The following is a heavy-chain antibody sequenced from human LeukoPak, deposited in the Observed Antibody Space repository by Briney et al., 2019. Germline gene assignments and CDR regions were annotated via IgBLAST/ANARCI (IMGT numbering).Heavy chain of an antibody. CDR2: ISSNGGST. D-gene: IGHD2-15*01. CDR1: GFTFSTYA. CDR3: ARVMPPYCSGGSCHSDY. J-gene: IGHJ4*02. Sequence: GGSLRLSRAASGFTFSTYAMHWVRQAPGKGLEYVSVISSNGGSTYYANSVEGRFTISRDNSKNTLYLQMGSLRAEDMAVYYCARVMPPYCSGGSCHSDYWGQGTVVTVSS. V-gene: IGHV3-64*01.